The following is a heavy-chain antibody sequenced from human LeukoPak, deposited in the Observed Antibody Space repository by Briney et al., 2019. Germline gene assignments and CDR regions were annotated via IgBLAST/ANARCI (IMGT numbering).Heavy chain of an antibody. Sequence: SETLSLTCTVFGASITSYCWSWIRQPAGKGLEWIGRIYTSGSTNYNPSLKSRVTMSVDTSKNQFSLNLSSVTAADTAVYYCAKYSSSSLRAFDIWGQGTMVTVSS. CDR2: IYTSGST. CDR1: GASITSYC. J-gene: IGHJ3*02. V-gene: IGHV4-4*07. CDR3: AKYSSSSLRAFDI. D-gene: IGHD6-13*01.